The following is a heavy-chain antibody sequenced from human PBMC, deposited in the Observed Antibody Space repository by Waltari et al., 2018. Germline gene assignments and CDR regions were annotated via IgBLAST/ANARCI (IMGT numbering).Heavy chain of an antibody. V-gene: IGHV4-4*07. CDR1: GGSISSYY. Sequence: QVQLQASGPGLVKPSETLSLTCTVSGGSISSYYWSWIRQPAGKGLERIGRIYTSGSTNYNPSLKSRVTMSVDTSKNQFSLKLSSVTAADTAVYYCARDLGAGYCSSTSCHLYNWFDPWGQGTLVTVSS. CDR2: IYTSGST. D-gene: IGHD2-2*01. J-gene: IGHJ5*02. CDR3: ARDLGAGYCSSTSCHLYNWFDP.